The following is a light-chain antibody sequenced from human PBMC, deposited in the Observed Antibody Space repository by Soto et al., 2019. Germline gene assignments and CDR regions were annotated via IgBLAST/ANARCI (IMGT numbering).Light chain of an antibody. CDR2: WAS. CDR3: QEDYRTPRA. CDR1: QSVLYSSNNKNY. V-gene: IGKV4-1*01. J-gene: IGKJ1*01. Sequence: DIVMTQSPDSLAVSLGERATINCKSSQSVLYSSNNKNYLAWYQQKPGQPPKLLIYWASTRESGVPDRFSGSGSGTDFTLTISRLQAEEEAVYYCQEDYRTPRAFGQRTKVEIK.